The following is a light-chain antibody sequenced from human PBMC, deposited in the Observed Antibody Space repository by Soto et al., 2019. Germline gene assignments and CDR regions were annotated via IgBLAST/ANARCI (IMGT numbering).Light chain of an antibody. Sequence: QSALTQPASVSASPGQSITISCTGTSSDVGGYNYVSWYQHLPGKAPKLMIYEVTNRPSGVSTRFSGSKSGNTASLTISGLQAEDEADYYCLSFTSTSTYIXGTGTKVT. CDR1: SSDVGGYNY. V-gene: IGLV2-14*01. J-gene: IGLJ1*01. CDR2: EVT. CDR3: LSFTSTSTYI.